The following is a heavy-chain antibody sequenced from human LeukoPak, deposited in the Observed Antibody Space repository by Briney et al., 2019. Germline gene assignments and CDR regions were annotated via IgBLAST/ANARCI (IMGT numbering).Heavy chain of an antibody. CDR3: ARHANYYDSSGFDY. CDR2: IYYSGST. J-gene: IGHJ4*02. D-gene: IGHD3-22*01. V-gene: IGHV4-30-4*01. Sequence: SETLSLTCTVSGGSISSGDYYWSWIRQPPGKGLEWIGYIYYSGSTYYNPSLKSRVTISVDTSKNQFSLKLSSVTAADTAVYYCARHANYYDSSGFDYWGQGTLVTVSP. CDR1: GGSISSGDYY.